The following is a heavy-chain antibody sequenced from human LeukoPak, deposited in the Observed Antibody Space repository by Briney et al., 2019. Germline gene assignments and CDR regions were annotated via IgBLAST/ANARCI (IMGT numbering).Heavy chain of an antibody. CDR3: ARHSILARDFWSGYYDIDY. D-gene: IGHD3-3*01. CDR2: IYPGDSDT. V-gene: IGHV5-51*01. J-gene: IGHJ4*02. Sequence: PGASLQISCKGSGSIFTSYWIGWVRQLPGKGLEWMGIIYPGDSDTRYSPSFQGQVTISADKSISTAYLQWSSLKASDTAMYYCARHSILARDFWSGYYDIDYWGQGTLVTVSS. CDR1: GSIFTSYW.